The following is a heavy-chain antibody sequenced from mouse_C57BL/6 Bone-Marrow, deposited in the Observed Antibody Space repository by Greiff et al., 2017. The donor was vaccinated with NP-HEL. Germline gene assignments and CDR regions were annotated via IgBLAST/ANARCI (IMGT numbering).Heavy chain of an antibody. CDR1: GYTFTSYG. D-gene: IGHD2-2*01. J-gene: IGHJ2*01. CDR3: ARWFYGYDDDGRYYFDY. CDR2: IYPRSGNT. Sequence: VQVVESGAELARPGASVKLSCKASGYTFTSYGISWVKQRTGQGLEWIGEIYPRSGNTYYNEKFKGKATLTADKSSSTAYMELRSLTSEDSAVYFCARWFYGYDDDGRYYFDYWGQGTTLTVSS. V-gene: IGHV1-81*01.